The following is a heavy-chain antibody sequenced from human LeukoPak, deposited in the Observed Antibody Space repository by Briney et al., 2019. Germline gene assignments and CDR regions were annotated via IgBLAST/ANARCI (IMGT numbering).Heavy chain of an antibody. CDR1: GYTFTGYF. J-gene: IGHJ4*02. V-gene: IGHV1-2*06. CDR2: ISPNSGVT. Sequence: ASVKVSCKASGYTFTGYFMHWVRQAPGQGLEWMGRISPNSGVTDYAQKFQGRVTMTWDTSIITTYLELSRLRSDDTAVYYCVDLLSPKGLWGQGTLVTVSS. CDR3: VDLLSPKGL.